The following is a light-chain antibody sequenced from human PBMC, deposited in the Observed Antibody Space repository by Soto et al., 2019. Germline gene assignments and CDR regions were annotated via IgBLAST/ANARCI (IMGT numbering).Light chain of an antibody. J-gene: IGKJ4*01. CDR3: QQYYSPPLT. CDR1: QSILYSSNNKNY. Sequence: DIVMTQSPDSLAVSLGERATIDCKSSQSILYSSNNKNYLALYQQKPGQPPKLLIYWASTRESGVPDRFSGSGSGTDFTLTINSLKAEDVAAYYCQQYYSPPLTFGGGTKVEIK. V-gene: IGKV4-1*01. CDR2: WAS.